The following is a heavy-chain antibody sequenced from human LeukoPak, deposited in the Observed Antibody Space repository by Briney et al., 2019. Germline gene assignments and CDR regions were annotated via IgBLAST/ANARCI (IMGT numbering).Heavy chain of an antibody. V-gene: IGHV4-39*01. J-gene: IGHJ4*02. D-gene: IGHD6-13*01. CDR3: ARHRYSSSWLYYFDY. Sequence: PSETLSLTCTVSGGSISSSSYYWGWIRQPPGKGLEWIGTIYYSGSAYYNPSLRSRLTISVDTSKNQFSLKLSSVTAADTAVYYCARHRYSSSWLYYFDYWGQGTLVTVSS. CDR1: GGSISSSSYY. CDR2: IYYSGSA.